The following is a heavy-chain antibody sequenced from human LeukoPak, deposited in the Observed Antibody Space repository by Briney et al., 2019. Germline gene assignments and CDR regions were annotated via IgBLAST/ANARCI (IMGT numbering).Heavy chain of an antibody. J-gene: IGHJ4*02. CDR2: MNPNSGNT. V-gene: IGHV1-8*02. Sequence: ASVKVSCKASGYTFTGYYMHWVRQAPGQGLEWMGWMNPNSGNTGYAQKFQGRVTMTRNTSISTAYMELSSLRSEDTAVYYCARDTVAGPTGYWGQGTLVTVSS. CDR1: GYTFTGYY. CDR3: ARDTVAGPTGY. D-gene: IGHD6-19*01.